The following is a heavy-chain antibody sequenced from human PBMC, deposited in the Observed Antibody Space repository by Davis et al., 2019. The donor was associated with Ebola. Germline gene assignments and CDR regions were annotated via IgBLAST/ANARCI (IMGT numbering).Heavy chain of an antibody. CDR3: ARDPYGDYPDY. CDR1: GFTFSSSG. J-gene: IGHJ4*02. D-gene: IGHD4-17*01. Sequence: SVKVSCKAFGFTFSSSGMQWVRQARGQRLEWIGGIVVGSGNTSYAQKFQGRVTMTRDTSTSTVYMELSSLRSEDTAVYYCARDPYGDYPDYWGQGTLVTVSS. CDR2: IVVGSGNT. V-gene: IGHV1-58*02.